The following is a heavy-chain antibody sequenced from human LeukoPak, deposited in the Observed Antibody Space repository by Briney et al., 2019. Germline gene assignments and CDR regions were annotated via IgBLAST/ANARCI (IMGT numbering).Heavy chain of an antibody. CDR1: GGTFSNYA. Sequence: ASVKVSCKASGGTFSNYAISWVRQAPGQGLEWMGGIIPIFATANYAQKFQGRMTITADDATTTVYMELSSLRSEDTAVYYCARLLHTLYMDVWGKGTTVIVSS. CDR3: ARLLHTLYMDV. V-gene: IGHV1-69*13. D-gene: IGHD2-21*01. CDR2: IIPIFATA. J-gene: IGHJ6*03.